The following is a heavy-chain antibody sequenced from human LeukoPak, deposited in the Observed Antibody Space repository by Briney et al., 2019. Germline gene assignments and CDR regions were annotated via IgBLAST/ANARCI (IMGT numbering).Heavy chain of an antibody. V-gene: IGHV4-4*07. CDR3: AWSGGTSYHYYYMDV. CDR1: GGSISSYY. D-gene: IGHD2-2*01. Sequence: KPSETLSLTCTVPGGSISSYYWSWIRQPAGKGLEWIGRIYTSGSTNYNPSLKSRVTMSVDTSKNQFSLKMSSVTAADTAVYYCAWSGGTSYHYYYMDVWGKGTTVTVSS. CDR2: IYTSGST. J-gene: IGHJ6*03.